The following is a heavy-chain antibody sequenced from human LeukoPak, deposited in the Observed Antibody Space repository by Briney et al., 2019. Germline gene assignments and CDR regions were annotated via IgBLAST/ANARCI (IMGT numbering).Heavy chain of an antibody. D-gene: IGHD6-19*01. CDR1: GYTFTSYD. Sequence: ASVKVSCKASGYTFTSYDINWVRQATGQGLVWMGWMNPNSGNTGYAQKFQGRVTMTRDTSISTAYMELSSLRSEDTAVYYCARGRGQWLARGTNWYFDLWGRGTLVTVSS. CDR2: MNPNSGNT. CDR3: ARGRGQWLARGTNWYFDL. V-gene: IGHV1-8*01. J-gene: IGHJ2*01.